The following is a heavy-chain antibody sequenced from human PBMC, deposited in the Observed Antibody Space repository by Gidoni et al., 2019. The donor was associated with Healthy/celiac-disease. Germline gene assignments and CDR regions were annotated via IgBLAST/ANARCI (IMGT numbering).Heavy chain of an antibody. V-gene: IGHV3-74*01. CDR3: ARVGSSSWYEGYYYYGMDV. J-gene: IGHJ6*02. D-gene: IGHD6-13*01. Sequence: EVQLLESGGGLVQPGGSLGLSCAASGFTLRIYWMPCVRQAPGKGLVWVPRSNSDGSSTSYEDSVKSRFTIFRDNAKNTLYLQMNSLRAEDTAVYYCARVGSSSWYEGYYYYGMDVWGQGTTVTVSS. CDR2: SNSDGSST. CDR1: GFTLRIYW.